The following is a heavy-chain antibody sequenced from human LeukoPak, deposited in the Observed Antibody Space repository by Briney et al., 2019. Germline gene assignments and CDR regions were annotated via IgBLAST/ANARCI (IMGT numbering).Heavy chain of an antibody. V-gene: IGHV3-21*01. CDR2: ISSSSSYI. Sequence: GGSLRLSCAASGFTFSSYSMNWVRQAPGKGLEWVSSISSSSSYIYYADSVKGRFTISRDNAKNSLYLQMNSLRAEDTAVYYCARGSVIGWNRGYYYGMDVWGQGTTVTVSS. CDR1: GFTFSSYS. D-gene: IGHD1-1*01. CDR3: ARGSVIGWNRGYYYGMDV. J-gene: IGHJ6*02.